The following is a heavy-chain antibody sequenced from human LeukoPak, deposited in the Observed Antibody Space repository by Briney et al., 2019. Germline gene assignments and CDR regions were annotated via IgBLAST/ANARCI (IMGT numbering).Heavy chain of an antibody. D-gene: IGHD4-17*01. Sequence: GGSLRLSCAASGFAFSSYSMNWVRQAPGKGLEWVSSISSSSSYIYYADPVKGRFTISRDNAKNSLYLQMNSLRAEDTAVYYCARGDPYGDYGVPSDYWGQGTLVTVSS. J-gene: IGHJ4*02. CDR2: ISSSSSYI. CDR3: ARGDPYGDYGVPSDY. CDR1: GFAFSSYS. V-gene: IGHV3-21*01.